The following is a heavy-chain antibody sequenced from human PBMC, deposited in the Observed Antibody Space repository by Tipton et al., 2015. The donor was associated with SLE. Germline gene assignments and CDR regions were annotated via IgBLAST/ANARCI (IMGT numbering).Heavy chain of an antibody. CDR3: VSGAVPGAMDV. Sequence: TLSLTCTVSGGSVSSTNSYWGWIRQPPGKGLEWIGYIYYSGTTNYNPSLKSRVTISVDMSKNQFSLRLTSLIAADTAVYYCVSGAVPGAMDVWGQGTTVTVSS. D-gene: IGHD2-2*01. V-gene: IGHV4-61*05. J-gene: IGHJ6*02. CDR1: GGSVSSTNSY. CDR2: IYYSGTT.